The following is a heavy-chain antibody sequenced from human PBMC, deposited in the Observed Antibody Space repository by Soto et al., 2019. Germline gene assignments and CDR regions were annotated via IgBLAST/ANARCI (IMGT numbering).Heavy chain of an antibody. CDR3: ARVTYSSSWGLFYYYYCMDV. CDR1: GFTFSSYW. CDR2: IKQDGSEK. D-gene: IGHD6-13*01. V-gene: IGHV3-7*03. Sequence: GGSLRLSCAASGFTFSSYWMSWVRQAPGKGLEWVANIKQDGSEKYYVDSVKGRFTISRDNAKNSLYLQMNSLRAEDTAVYYCARVTYSSSWGLFYYYYCMDVWGQGTTVTVSS. J-gene: IGHJ6*02.